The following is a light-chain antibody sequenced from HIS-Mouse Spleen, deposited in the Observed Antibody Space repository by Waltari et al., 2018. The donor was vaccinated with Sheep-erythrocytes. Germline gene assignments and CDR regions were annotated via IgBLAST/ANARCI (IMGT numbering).Light chain of an antibody. CDR2: DVS. CDR3: CSYAGSYNHV. CDR1: SSSVGGYNY. Sequence: QSALTQPRSVSGAPGQSVTISSTGTSSSVGGYNYASWYQPHPAKAPKLIIDDVSKRPSGVPDRFSGSKSGTTASLTISGLQAEDEADYYCCSYAGSYNHVFATGTKVTVL. J-gene: IGLJ1*01. V-gene: IGLV2-11*01.